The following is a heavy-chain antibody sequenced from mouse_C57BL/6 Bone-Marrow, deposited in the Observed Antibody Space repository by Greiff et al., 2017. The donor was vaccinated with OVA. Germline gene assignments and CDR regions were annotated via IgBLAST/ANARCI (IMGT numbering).Heavy chain of an antibody. CDR2: ISSGGSYT. CDR1: GFTFSSYG. Sequence: EVQGVESGGDLVKPGGSLKLSCAASGFTFSSYGMSWVRQTPDKRLEWVATISSGGSYTYYPDSVKGRFTISRDNAKNTLYLQMSSLKSEDTAMYYCAIYGNYVYWGQGTLVTVSA. CDR3: AIYGNYVY. J-gene: IGHJ3*01. V-gene: IGHV5-6*01. D-gene: IGHD2-1*01.